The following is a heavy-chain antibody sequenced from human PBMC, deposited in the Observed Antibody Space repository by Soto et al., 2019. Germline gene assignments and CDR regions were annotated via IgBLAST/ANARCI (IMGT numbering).Heavy chain of an antibody. Sequence: ESGGGVVQPGTSLRLSCAASGFTFSSYGMHWVRQAPGKGLEWVAVISYNGEKKYYGDSVKGRFTISRDNSEKMMYLQMNRLRAEDTAVYYCAKDHVGYYNGMDVWGQGTTVTVSS. D-gene: IGHD3-10*01. V-gene: IGHV3-30*18. CDR1: GFTFSSYG. CDR2: ISYNGEKK. CDR3: AKDHVGYYNGMDV. J-gene: IGHJ6*02.